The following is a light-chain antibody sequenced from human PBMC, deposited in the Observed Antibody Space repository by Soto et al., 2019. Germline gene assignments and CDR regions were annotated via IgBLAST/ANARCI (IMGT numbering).Light chain of an antibody. J-gene: IGKJ1*01. V-gene: IGKV3-15*01. CDR1: QSVSSN. Sequence: EIVMTQSPATLSVSPGERVTLSCRASQSVSSNLAWYQQKPGQAPRLLIYGASTRATGIPARFSGSGSGTEFTLTISSLQSEDFAVYYCQQYNNWPWTFGQGTKVAIK. CDR3: QQYNNWPWT. CDR2: GAS.